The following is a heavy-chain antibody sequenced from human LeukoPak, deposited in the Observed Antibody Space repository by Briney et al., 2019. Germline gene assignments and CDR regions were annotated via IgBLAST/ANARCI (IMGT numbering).Heavy chain of an antibody. V-gene: IGHV4-38-2*02. CDR3: ARAVLATKSEHWFDS. CDR2: IYHSGST. D-gene: IGHD2-8*01. CDR1: GYSISSGYY. Sequence: SETLSLTCTVSGYSISSGYYWGWIRQPPGKGLEWIGSIYHSGSTYYNPSLKSRVTLSVDTSKTQFSLKRSSVPAADTAVYYCARAVLATKSEHWFDSWGQGTLVTVSS. J-gene: IGHJ5*01.